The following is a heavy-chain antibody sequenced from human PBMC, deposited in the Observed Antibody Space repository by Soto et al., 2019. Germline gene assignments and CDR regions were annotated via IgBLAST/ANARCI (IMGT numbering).Heavy chain of an antibody. V-gene: IGHV3-15*07. J-gene: IGHJ4*02. D-gene: IGHD2-15*01. CDR1: GFTFSNAW. Sequence: EVQLVESGGGLVKPGGSLRLSCAASGFTFSNAWMSWVRQAPGKGLEWVGRVKSKTDGGTTDYAAPVKGRFTISRDDSQNTLYLQMNSPKTEDTAVYYCATVGGNHGALDYWGQGTLVTVSS. CDR2: VKSKTDGGTT. CDR3: ATVGGNHGALDY.